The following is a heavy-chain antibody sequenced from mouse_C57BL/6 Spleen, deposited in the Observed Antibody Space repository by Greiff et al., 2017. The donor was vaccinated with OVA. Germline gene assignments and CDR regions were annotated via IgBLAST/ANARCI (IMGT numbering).Heavy chain of an antibody. CDR1: GFNIKDYY. CDR2: IDPEDGET. J-gene: IGHJ2*01. CDR3: ACKPYGSYFDY. V-gene: IGHV14-2*01. Sequence: VHVKQSGAELVKPGASVKLSCTASGFNIKDYYMHWVKQRTEQGLEWIGRIDPEDGETKYAPKFQGKATITADTSSNTAYLRLSSLTSEDTAVYYCACKPYGSYFDYWGQGTTLTVSS. D-gene: IGHD1-1*01.